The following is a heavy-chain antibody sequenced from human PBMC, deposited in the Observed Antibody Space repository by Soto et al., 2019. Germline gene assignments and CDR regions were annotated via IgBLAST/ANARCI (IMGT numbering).Heavy chain of an antibody. CDR2: IYYSGST. Sequence: QLQLQESGPGLVKPSETLSLTCTVSGGSINSSNYYWGWIRQPPGKGLEWIGSIYYSGSTYYNPSLKSRVTISVDTSKNQFSLKLSSVTAADTAVYYCARHHDYGDYFYDYWGQGTLVTVSS. V-gene: IGHV4-39*01. D-gene: IGHD4-17*01. CDR3: ARHHDYGDYFYDY. J-gene: IGHJ4*02. CDR1: GGSINSSNYY.